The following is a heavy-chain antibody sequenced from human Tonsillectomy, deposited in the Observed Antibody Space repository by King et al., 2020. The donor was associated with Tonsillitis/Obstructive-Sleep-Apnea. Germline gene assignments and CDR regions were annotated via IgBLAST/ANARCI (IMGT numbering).Heavy chain of an antibody. J-gene: IGHJ3*02. Sequence: VQLVQSGGGLVQPGRSLRLSCAASGFTFDDYAMHGVRQAPGKGLEWVSGISWNSGSIGYADSVEGRFTISRENAKISLYLQMNSLRAEDTALYYCAKDIGERSITMVRGVIITGAFDIWGQGTMVTVSS. CDR1: GFTFDDYA. V-gene: IGHV3-9*01. CDR3: AKDIGERSITMVRGVIITGAFDI. CDR2: ISWNSGSI. D-gene: IGHD3-10*01.